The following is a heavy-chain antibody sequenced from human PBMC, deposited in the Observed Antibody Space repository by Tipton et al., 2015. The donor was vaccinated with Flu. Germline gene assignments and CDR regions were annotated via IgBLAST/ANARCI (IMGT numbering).Heavy chain of an antibody. D-gene: IGHD5-24*01. Sequence: SLRLSCAASGFNFSASAIHWVRQASGRGLEWVGRIRSKINNYATVYAESMKGRFTISRDDSKNTAYLQMNSLRTEDTAVYYCARHADGYNDYWGQGTLVTASS. CDR1: GFNFSASA. CDR2: IRSKINNYAT. J-gene: IGHJ4*02. CDR3: ARHADGYNDY. V-gene: IGHV3-73*01.